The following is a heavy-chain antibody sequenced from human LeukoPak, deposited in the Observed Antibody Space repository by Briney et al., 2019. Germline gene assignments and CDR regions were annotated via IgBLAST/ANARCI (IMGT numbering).Heavy chain of an antibody. J-gene: IGHJ3*02. D-gene: IGHD5-12*01. V-gene: IGHV4-39*01. CDR1: GGSISSSSYY. CDR2: IYYSGST. CDR3: ARHPATAQRDAFDI. Sequence: SETLSLTCTVSGGSISSSSYYWGWIRQPPGKGLEWIGSIYYSGSTNYNPSLKSRVTISVDTSKNQFSLKLSSVTAADTAVYYCARHPATAQRDAFDIWGQGTMVTVSS.